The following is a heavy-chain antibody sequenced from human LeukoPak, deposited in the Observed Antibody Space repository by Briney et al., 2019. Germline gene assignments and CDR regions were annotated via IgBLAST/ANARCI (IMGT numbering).Heavy chain of an antibody. Sequence: GGSLRLSCAASGFTFNSYGMHWVRQAPGKGLEWVAVIWYDGSNKYYADSVKGRFTISRDNSKDTLYLQMNSLRAEDTAVYYCARNENSGWGYFDYWGQGTLVTVSS. D-gene: IGHD5-12*01. J-gene: IGHJ4*02. CDR2: IWYDGSNK. CDR3: ARNENSGWGYFDY. CDR1: GFTFNSYG. V-gene: IGHV3-33*01.